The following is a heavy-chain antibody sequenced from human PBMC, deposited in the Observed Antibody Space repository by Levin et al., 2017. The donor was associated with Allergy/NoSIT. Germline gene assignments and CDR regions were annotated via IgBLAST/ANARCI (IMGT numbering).Heavy chain of an antibody. CDR1: GGSISSGDYY. Sequence: SETLSLTCTVSGGSISSGDYYWSWIRQPPGKGLEWIVYIYYSGSTYYNPSLKSRVTISVDTSKNQFSLKLSSVTAADTAVYYCARALDGSGSSPYYFDYWGQGTLVTVSS. J-gene: IGHJ4*02. CDR2: IYYSGST. V-gene: IGHV4-30-4*01. D-gene: IGHD3-10*01. CDR3: ARALDGSGSSPYYFDY.